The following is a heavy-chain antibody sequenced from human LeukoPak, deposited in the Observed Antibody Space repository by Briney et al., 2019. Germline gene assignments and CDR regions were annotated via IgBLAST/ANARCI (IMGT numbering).Heavy chain of an antibody. V-gene: IGHV3-30-3*01. CDR2: ISYDGSYK. CDR3: ARDQYSGSYIRYYFDY. Sequence: PGGSLRLSCAASGFTFSSYAMHWVRQAPGKGLEWVAVISYDGSYKYYADYVKGRFTISRDNSKNTLYLQMNSLRAEDTAVYYCARDQYSGSYIRYYFDYWGQGTLVTVSS. J-gene: IGHJ4*02. D-gene: IGHD1-26*01. CDR1: GFTFSSYA.